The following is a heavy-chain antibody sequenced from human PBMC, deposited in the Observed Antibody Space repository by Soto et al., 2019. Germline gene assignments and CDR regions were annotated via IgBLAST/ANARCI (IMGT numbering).Heavy chain of an antibody. CDR1: GGTFSSYA. V-gene: IGHV1-69*01. Sequence: QVQLVQSGAEVKKPGSSVKVSCKASGGTFSSYAISWVRQAPGQGLEWMGGIIPIFGTANYAQKFQGRVTITADESTSTASMELSSLRSEPTAVYYWARGGGVSAVPPKTGMDVGGQGNTPTVSS. J-gene: IGHJ6*02. CDR2: IIPIFGTA. CDR3: ARGGGVSAVPPKTGMDV. D-gene: IGHD3-16*01.